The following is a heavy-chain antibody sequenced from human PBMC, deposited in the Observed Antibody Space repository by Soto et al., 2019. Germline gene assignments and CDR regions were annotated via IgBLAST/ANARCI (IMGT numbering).Heavy chain of an antibody. Sequence: PGGSLRLSCAASGFTFSSYAMSWVRQAPGKGLEWVSAISGSGGSTYYADSVKGRFTISRDNSRNTLYLQMNSLRAEDTAVYYCAKGPYYYGSGVNFDYWGQGTLVTVSS. V-gene: IGHV3-23*01. CDR3: AKGPYYYGSGVNFDY. CDR1: GFTFSSYA. CDR2: ISGSGGST. J-gene: IGHJ4*02. D-gene: IGHD3-10*01.